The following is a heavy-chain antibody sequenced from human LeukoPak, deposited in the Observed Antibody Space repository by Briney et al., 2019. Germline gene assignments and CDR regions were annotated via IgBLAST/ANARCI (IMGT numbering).Heavy chain of an antibody. Sequence: GGSLRLSCAASGFALSSHWMTWVRQVPGRGPEWVANVNRDGSETYYLDPVKGRFTISKDNAKNSLYLQMNSLRAEDTALYHCARNNGMDVWGQGTTVTVSS. CDR3: ARNNGMDV. CDR2: VNRDGSET. CDR1: GFALSSHW. V-gene: IGHV3-7*03. J-gene: IGHJ6*02.